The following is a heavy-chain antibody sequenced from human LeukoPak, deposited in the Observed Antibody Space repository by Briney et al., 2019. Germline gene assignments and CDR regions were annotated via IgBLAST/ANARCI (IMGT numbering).Heavy chain of an antibody. CDR1: GFTFDDYG. CDR2: INWNGGST. J-gene: IGHJ3*02. Sequence: GGSLRLSCAASGFTFDDYGMSWVRQAPGKGLEWVSGINWNGGSTGYADSVKGRFTISRDNAKNSLYLQMNSLRAEDTALYYCARSWNIAYYYDAFDICGQGTMVTVSS. D-gene: IGHD3-22*01. V-gene: IGHV3-20*04. CDR3: ARSWNIAYYYDAFDI.